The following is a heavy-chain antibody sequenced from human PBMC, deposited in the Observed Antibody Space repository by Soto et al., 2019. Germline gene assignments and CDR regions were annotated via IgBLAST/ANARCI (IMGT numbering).Heavy chain of an antibody. Sequence: SVLTLVSQTRRVALECSSRWSSHHTRGEGVGWICQPPGKALEWLALIYWDDDKRYSPSLKSRLTITKDTSKNQVVLTMTNMDPVDTATYYCAHSLVYCSGGSCQNWFDPWGQGTLVTVSS. D-gene: IGHD2-15*01. CDR1: WSSHHTRGEG. CDR2: IYWDDDK. V-gene: IGHV2-5*02. CDR3: AHSLVYCSGGSCQNWFDP. J-gene: IGHJ5*02.